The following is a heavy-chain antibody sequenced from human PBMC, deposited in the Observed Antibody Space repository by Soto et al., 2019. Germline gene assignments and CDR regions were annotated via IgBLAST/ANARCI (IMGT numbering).Heavy chain of an antibody. D-gene: IGHD6-13*01. CDR1: GYTFTSYG. CDR2: ISAYNGNT. J-gene: IGHJ4*02. V-gene: IGHV1-18*01. CDR3: ARDEVTRQQPDFDY. Sequence: ASVKVSCKASGYTFTSYGISWVRQAPGQGLEWMGWISAYNGNTNYAQKLQGRGTMTTDTSTSTAYMELRSLRSDDTAVYYCARDEVTRQQPDFDYWGQGTLVTVSS.